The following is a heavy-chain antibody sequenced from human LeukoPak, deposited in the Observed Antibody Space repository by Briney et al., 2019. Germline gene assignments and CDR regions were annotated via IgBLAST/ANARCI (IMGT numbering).Heavy chain of an antibody. CDR2: ITGNHGPT. CDR1: GFTFRSFA. D-gene: IGHD4-17*01. J-gene: IGHJ5*02. Sequence: GGSLRLSCAASGFTFRSFAMTWVRQAPGKGLEWVASITGNHGPTYNTNSVKDRFTISRDNSKNTLYLQMDSLRAEDTAVYYCTKDPNGDYVGAFDPWGQGTLVTVSS. V-gene: IGHV3-23*01. CDR3: TKDPNGDYVGAFDP.